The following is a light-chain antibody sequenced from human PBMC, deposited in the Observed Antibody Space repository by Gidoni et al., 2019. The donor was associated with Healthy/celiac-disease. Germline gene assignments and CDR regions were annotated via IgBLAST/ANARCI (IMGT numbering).Light chain of an antibody. CDR2: AAS. CDR3: QQANSFPPRLT. V-gene: IGKV1-12*01. J-gene: IGKJ4*01. Sequence: DIQMTPSPSSVSASVGDRVTITCRASQGIRSWLDWYQQKPGKAPKLLIYAASSLQSGVPSRFSGSGSGTDFTLTISSLQPEDFATYYCQQANSFPPRLTFGGGTKVEIK. CDR1: QGIRSW.